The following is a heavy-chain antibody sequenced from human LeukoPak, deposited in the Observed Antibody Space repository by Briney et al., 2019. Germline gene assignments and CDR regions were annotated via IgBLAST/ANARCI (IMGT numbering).Heavy chain of an antibody. Sequence: ASVKVSCKASGHTFTSYAMNWVRQAPGQGLEWMGWINTNTGNPTYAQGFTGRFVFSLDTSVSTAYLQISSLKAEDTAVYYCAIAYCGGDCYPDAFDIWGQGTMVTVSS. CDR2: INTNTGNP. D-gene: IGHD2-21*02. CDR1: GHTFTSYA. V-gene: IGHV7-4-1*02. CDR3: AIAYCGGDCYPDAFDI. J-gene: IGHJ3*02.